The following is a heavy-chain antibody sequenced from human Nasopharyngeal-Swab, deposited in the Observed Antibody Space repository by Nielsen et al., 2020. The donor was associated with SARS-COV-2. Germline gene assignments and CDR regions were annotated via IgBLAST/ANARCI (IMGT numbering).Heavy chain of an antibody. J-gene: IGHJ4*02. CDR2: IYYSGST. CDR3: ARGSGYYDSSGYSDY. D-gene: IGHD3-22*01. CDR1: GCSISSYY. V-gene: IGHV4-59*13. Sequence: SETLSLTCTASGCSISSYYWSWIRQPPGKGLEWIGYIYYSGSTNYNPSLKSRVTISVDTSKNQFSLKLSSVTAADTAVYYCARGSGYYDSSGYSDYWGQGTLVTVSS.